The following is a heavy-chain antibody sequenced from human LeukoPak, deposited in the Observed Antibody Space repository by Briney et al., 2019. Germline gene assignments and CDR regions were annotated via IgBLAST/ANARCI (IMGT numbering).Heavy chain of an antibody. Sequence: GASVKVSCTASDYTFTSYGISWVRQAPGQGLEWMGWISAYNGNTNYAQKLQGRVTMTTDTSTSTAYMELRSLRSDDTAVYYCAGSMYYYDSSGYYDYWGQGTLVTVSS. CDR3: AGSMYYYDSSGYYDY. D-gene: IGHD3-22*01. CDR1: DYTFTSYG. CDR2: ISAYNGNT. V-gene: IGHV1-18*01. J-gene: IGHJ4*02.